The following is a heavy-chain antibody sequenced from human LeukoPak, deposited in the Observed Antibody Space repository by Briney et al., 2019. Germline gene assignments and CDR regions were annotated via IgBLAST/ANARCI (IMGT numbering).Heavy chain of an antibody. CDR3: ARGHRAAADDY. V-gene: IGHV1-3*01. J-gene: IGHJ4*02. Sequence: ASVKVSCKASGYTFTTHAMHWVRQAPGQGLEWMGWINAGNGNTKYSQKFQGRVTITRDTSASTAYMELSSLTSEDTAVYYCARGHRAAADDYWGQGTLVTVSS. CDR1: GYTFTTHA. CDR2: INAGNGNT. D-gene: IGHD6-13*01.